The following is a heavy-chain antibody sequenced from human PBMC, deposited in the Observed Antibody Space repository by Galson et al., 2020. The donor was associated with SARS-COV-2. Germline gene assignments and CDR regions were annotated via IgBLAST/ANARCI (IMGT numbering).Heavy chain of an antibody. CDR3: VRGPSAYWDTNRCSGNYFDP. V-gene: IGHV3-21*01. D-gene: IGHD2-21*01. CDR1: GFTFSSYR. Sequence: KIGESLKISCGTSGFTFSSYRMYWVRQAPGKGLEWVATISSGGRYIYYADSVKGRFTISRDNAGDSLYLQMNSLSAEDTAVYYCVRGPSAYWDTNRCSGNYFDPWGQGTLVTVSS. J-gene: IGHJ5*02. CDR2: ISSGGRYI.